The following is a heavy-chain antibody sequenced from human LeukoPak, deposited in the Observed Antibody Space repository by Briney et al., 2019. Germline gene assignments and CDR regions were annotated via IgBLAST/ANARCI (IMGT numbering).Heavy chain of an antibody. CDR1: GFTFNNYA. V-gene: IGHV3-21*01. Sequence: GGSLRLSCAASGFTFNNYALTWVRQTPGKGLECVSAISGDGVSPYYADSVKGRFTISRDNAENSLYLQMNSLRVEDTAVYYCARAPTILVGYCSSSSCQADYWGQGTLVTVSS. J-gene: IGHJ4*02. D-gene: IGHD2-2*01. CDR2: ISGDGVSP. CDR3: ARAPTILVGYCSSSSCQADY.